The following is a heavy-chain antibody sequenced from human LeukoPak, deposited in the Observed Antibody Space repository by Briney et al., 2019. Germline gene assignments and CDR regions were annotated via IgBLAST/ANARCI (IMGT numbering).Heavy chain of an antibody. CDR2: IIPIFGTA. D-gene: IGHD3-10*01. V-gene: IGHV1-69*13. J-gene: IGHJ4*02. CDR1: GGTFSSYA. Sequence: SVKVSCKASGGTFSSYAISWVRQAPGQGLEWMGGIIPIFGTANYAQKFQGRVTITADESTSTAYMELSSLRSEDTAVYYCAREGFGELLSALNYWGQGTLVTVSS. CDR3: AREGFGELLSALNY.